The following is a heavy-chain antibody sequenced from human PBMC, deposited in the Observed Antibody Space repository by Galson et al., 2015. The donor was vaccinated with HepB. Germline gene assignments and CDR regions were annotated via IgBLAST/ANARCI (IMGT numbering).Heavy chain of an antibody. V-gene: IGHV3-30*03. Sequence: SLRLSCAASGFTFSSYGMHWVRQAPGKGLEWVAVISYDGSNKYYADSVKGRFTISRDNSKNTLYLQMNSLRAEDTAVYYCAVWVGGIAAAGTADAFDIWGQGTMVTVSS. CDR3: AVWVGGIAAAGTADAFDI. CDR2: ISYDGSNK. CDR1: GFTFSSYG. J-gene: IGHJ3*02. D-gene: IGHD6-13*01.